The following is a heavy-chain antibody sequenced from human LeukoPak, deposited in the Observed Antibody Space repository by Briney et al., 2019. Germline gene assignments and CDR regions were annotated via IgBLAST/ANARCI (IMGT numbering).Heavy chain of an antibody. J-gene: IGHJ4*02. D-gene: IGHD4-17*01. Sequence: PGGSLRLSCAASGFTFSSYSMNWVRQAPGKGLEWVSSISSSSSYIYYADSVKGRFTISRDNAKNSLYLQMNSLRAEDTAVYYCAGERSRGLFDYWGQGTLVTVSS. V-gene: IGHV3-21*01. CDR1: GFTFSSYS. CDR3: AGERSRGLFDY. CDR2: ISSSSSYI.